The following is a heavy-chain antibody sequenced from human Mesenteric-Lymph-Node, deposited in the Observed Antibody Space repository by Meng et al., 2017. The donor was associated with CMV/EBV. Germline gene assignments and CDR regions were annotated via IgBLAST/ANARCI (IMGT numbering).Heavy chain of an antibody. CDR1: GFTFDDYG. CDR2: INWNGGST. D-gene: IGHD2-2*01. J-gene: IGHJ6*02. CDR3: ARGGYCSSARCSIAQDYQYAMDV. V-gene: IGHV3-20*04. Sequence: GESLKISCAASGFTFDDYGMTWVRQAPGKGLEWVSGINWNGGSTNYADSVKGRFTISRDNAKNSLYLQMNSLRAEDTAVYYCARGGYCSSARCSIAQDYQYAMDVWGQGTTVTVSS.